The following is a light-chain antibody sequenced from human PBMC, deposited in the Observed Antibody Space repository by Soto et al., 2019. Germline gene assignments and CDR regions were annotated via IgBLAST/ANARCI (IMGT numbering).Light chain of an antibody. CDR3: QQYGTSPLT. CDR2: GAS. V-gene: IGKV3-20*01. J-gene: IGKJ4*01. CDR1: QSVSSNY. Sequence: EIVLTQSPGTLSLSPGERATLSCGASQSVSSNYLTWYQHKPGQAPRHPIYGASSRATAIPDRFSGSGSGTDFNITITRLEPEDYEVYYCQQYGTSPLTFGGGTKIEIK.